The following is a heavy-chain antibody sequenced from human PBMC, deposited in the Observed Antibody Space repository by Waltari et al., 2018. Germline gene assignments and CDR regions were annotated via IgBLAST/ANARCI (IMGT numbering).Heavy chain of an antibody. V-gene: IGHV1-18*04. CDR1: GYSFSSYD. J-gene: IGHJ5*02. CDR3: ARYLSEWRAFDP. D-gene: IGHD3-3*01. CDR2: VNPRSGGP. Sequence: QAQLAQSGTEVKKPGASVKVACKASGYSFSSYDISWIRQAPGQGVEWLGGVNPRSGGPKYAVKCHGRVTMATEKSTTPAYMELRRLRSDDTAVYYCARYLSEWRAFDPWGQGTLVIVSS.